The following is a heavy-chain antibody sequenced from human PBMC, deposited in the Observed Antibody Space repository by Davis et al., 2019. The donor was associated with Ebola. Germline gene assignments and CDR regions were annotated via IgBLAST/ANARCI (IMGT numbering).Heavy chain of an antibody. CDR1: GYGFGSYW. V-gene: IGHV5-51*01. CDR2: IYPGDADT. D-gene: IGHD2-2*01. J-gene: IGHJ3*01. Sequence: GESLKISCHGSGYGFGSYWIGWVRQMPGKGLEWMAIIYPGDADTRYSPSFQGQVTISADKSISTAFLQWNSLKASDTATYYCARPKYSTSWPDAFDVWGQGSMVTVSS. CDR3: ARPKYSTSWPDAFDV.